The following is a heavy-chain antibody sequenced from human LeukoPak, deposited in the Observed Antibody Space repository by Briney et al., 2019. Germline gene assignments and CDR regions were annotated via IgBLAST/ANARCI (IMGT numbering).Heavy chain of an antibody. J-gene: IGHJ3*02. D-gene: IGHD3-3*01. V-gene: IGHV5-51*01. CDR3: ARSITIFGVELNDAFDI. Sequence: GESLKISCKGSGYSFTSYWIGWVRQMPGKGLEWMGIIYPGDSDTRYSPSFQGQVTISADKSISTAYLQRSSLKASDTAMYYCARSITIFGVELNDAFDIWGQGTMVTVSS. CDR1: GYSFTSYW. CDR2: IYPGDSDT.